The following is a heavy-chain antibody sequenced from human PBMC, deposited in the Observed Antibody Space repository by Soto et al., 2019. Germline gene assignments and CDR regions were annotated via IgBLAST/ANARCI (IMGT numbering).Heavy chain of an antibody. CDR3: ARDFEDYGDYYFDY. J-gene: IGHJ4*02. V-gene: IGHV3-48*02. CDR1: GYTFSSYG. D-gene: IGHD4-17*01. CDR2: ISSSSSTI. Sequence: GGSLRLSCAASGYTFSSYGMSWVRQAPGKGLEWVSYISSSSSTIYYADSVKGRFTISRDNAKNSLYLQMNSLRDEDTAVYYCARDFEDYGDYYFDYWGQGTLVTVSS.